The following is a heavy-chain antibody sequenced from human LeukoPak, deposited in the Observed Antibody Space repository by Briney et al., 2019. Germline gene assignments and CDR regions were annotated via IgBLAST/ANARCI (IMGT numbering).Heavy chain of an antibody. CDR3: ASYLRQQLVLDWFDP. J-gene: IGHJ5*02. D-gene: IGHD6-13*01. CDR1: GFTFSNYW. Sequence: GRSLRLSCLASGFTFSNYWMSWVRQAPGKGLEWVANIKQDGSEKYYVDSVKGRFTISRDNAKNSLYLQMNNLRAEDTAVYYCASYLRQQLVLDWFDPWGQGTLVTVSS. V-gene: IGHV3-7*01. CDR2: IKQDGSEK.